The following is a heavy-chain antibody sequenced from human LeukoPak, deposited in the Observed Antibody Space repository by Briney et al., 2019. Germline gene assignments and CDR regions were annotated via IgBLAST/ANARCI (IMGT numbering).Heavy chain of an antibody. CDR1: GFTFSSYG. J-gene: IGHJ6*04. V-gene: IGHV3-30*18. D-gene: IGHD3-10*01. CDR2: LLYVVSKE. Sequence: GGSLRHSCAASGFTFSSYGMHWVRQAPGKGLEWVAVLLYVVSKEYYADSAKGRFSISRDNSKNTLYLQMNSLRAEDTAVYYCAKRITYYYGSGYGMDVWGKGTTVTVSS. CDR3: AKRITYYYGSGYGMDV.